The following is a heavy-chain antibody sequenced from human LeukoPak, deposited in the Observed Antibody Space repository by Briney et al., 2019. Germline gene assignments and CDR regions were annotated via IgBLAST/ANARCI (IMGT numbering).Heavy chain of an antibody. Sequence: GGSLRLSCVASGFTLSSYSMNWVRQAPGKGLEWVSSISRSSSFIYYADSVKGRFTISRDNAKNSLYLQMNSLRAEDTAVYYCARDPPSGTFDYWGQGTLVTVSS. CDR1: GFTLSSYS. CDR3: ARDPPSGTFDY. V-gene: IGHV3-21*01. CDR2: ISRSSSFI. D-gene: IGHD1-26*01. J-gene: IGHJ4*02.